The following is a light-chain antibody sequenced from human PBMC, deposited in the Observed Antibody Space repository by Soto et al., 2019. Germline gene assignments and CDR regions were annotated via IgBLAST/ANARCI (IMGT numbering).Light chain of an antibody. CDR1: QSISSW. J-gene: IGKJ1*01. V-gene: IGKV1-5*03. CDR3: ST. CDR2: KAS. Sequence: DIQMTQSPSTLSASVGDRVTITCRASQSISSWLAWYQQKPGKAPKLLIYKASSLESGVPSRFSGSGSGTEFTLTISSLQPDDFATYYCSTFGQGTKVEIK.